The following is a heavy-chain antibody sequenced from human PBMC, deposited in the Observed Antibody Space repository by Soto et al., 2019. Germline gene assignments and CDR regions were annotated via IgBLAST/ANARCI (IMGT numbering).Heavy chain of an antibody. CDR2: ISGTASRT. D-gene: IGHD3-9*01. CDR1: GFTPTTTP. Sequence: EVQLLESGGGLVLPGGSLRLSCAGSGFTPTTTPLSWVRQPPGKGLEWVTTISGTASRTYSVDSVKGRFFISRDTSKNTVPLQMNNPTLDDTAVYYCAASFRYFDNWGQGTRVTVSS. J-gene: IGHJ4*02. CDR3: AASFRYFDN. V-gene: IGHV3-23*01.